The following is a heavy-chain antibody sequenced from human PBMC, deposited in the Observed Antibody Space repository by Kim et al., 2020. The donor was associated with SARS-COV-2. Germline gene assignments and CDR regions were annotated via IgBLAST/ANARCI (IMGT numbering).Heavy chain of an antibody. CDR1: GYSISSSNW. D-gene: IGHD5-12*01. V-gene: IGHV4-28*01. CDR2: IYYSGST. CDR3: ARSIVADRWDRPNYYYYYGMDV. J-gene: IGHJ6*02. Sequence: SETLSLTCAVSGYSISSSNWWGWIRQPPGKGLEWIGYIYYSGSTYYNPSLKSRFTMSVDTSKNQFSLKLSSVTAVDTAVYYCARSIVADRWDRPNYYYYYGMDVWGQGTTVTVSS.